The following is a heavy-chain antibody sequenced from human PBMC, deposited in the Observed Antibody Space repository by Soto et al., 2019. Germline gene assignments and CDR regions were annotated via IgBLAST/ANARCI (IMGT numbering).Heavy chain of an antibody. CDR2: ISGSGGST. V-gene: IGHV3-23*01. D-gene: IGHD2-2*02. CDR1: GFTFSSYA. J-gene: IGHJ6*02. Sequence: GGSLRLSCAASGFTFSSYAMSWVRQAPGKGLEWVSAISGSGGSTYYADSVKGRFTISRDNSKNTLYLQMNSLGAEDTAVYYCAQDIPFSGRYGLDVWGQGTTVTVSS. CDR3: AQDIPFSGRYGLDV.